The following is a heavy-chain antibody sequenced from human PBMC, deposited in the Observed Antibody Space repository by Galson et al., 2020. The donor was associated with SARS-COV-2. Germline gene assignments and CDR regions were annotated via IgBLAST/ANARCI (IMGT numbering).Heavy chain of an antibody. Sequence: GESLQLPRQRSGYNFTSYWIGWVRQMPGKGLEWMGIIYPGDSDTRYTPSFQGQVTISADKSIPTAYLQWSSLKASDSAMYYCSRRWNTLPVWGQGTMVTVSS. D-gene: IGHD1-1*01. CDR1: GYNFTSYW. CDR2: IYPGDSDT. V-gene: IGHV5-51*01. CDR3: SRRWNTLPV. J-gene: IGHJ3*01.